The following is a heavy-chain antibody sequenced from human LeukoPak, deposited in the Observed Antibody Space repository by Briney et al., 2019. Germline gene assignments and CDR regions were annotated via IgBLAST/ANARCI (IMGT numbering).Heavy chain of an antibody. CDR1: GYSFSSYW. Sequence: KHGESLKISCKGSGYSFSSYWIGWVRQMPGKGLEWMGIIYPGDSDTRYSPSFQGQVTISADKFISTAYLQWSSLKASDTAMYYCARRGWTAAAASYYFDYWGQGTLVTVSS. D-gene: IGHD6-13*01. CDR3: ARRGWTAAAASYYFDY. V-gene: IGHV5-51*01. CDR2: IYPGDSDT. J-gene: IGHJ4*02.